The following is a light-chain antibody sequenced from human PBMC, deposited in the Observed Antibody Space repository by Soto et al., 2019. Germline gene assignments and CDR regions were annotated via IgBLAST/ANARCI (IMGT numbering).Light chain of an antibody. CDR2: AAS. J-gene: IGKJ1*01. CDR1: QSISNY. Sequence: DIQMTQSPSSLSASVGDRVTITCRASQSISNYLNWYQQTPGKAPKLLIYAASSLQSGVPSRFRGRGSGTDFTLTISSLQPEDFATYSCQQSFFTPRTFGQGTTVEI. CDR3: QQSFFTPRT. V-gene: IGKV1-39*01.